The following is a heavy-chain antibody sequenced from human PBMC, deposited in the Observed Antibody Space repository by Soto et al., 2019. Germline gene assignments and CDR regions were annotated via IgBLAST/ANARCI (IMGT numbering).Heavy chain of an antibody. CDR2: ISGNSGNS. J-gene: IGHJ4*02. CDR3: ARDEKDYCSSASCPYFDY. Sequence: ASVKVSCKASGYSFTKYGINWVRQAPGQGLEWMGWISGNSGNSNYARKLQGRVTLTTDTSTSTAYMELRSLTSDDTAVYFCARDEKDYCSSASCPYFDYWGQGALVTVSS. CDR1: GYSFTKYG. D-gene: IGHD2-2*01. V-gene: IGHV1-18*01.